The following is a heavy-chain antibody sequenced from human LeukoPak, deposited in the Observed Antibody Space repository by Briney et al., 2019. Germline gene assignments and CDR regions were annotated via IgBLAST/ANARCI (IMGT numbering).Heavy chain of an antibody. CDR3: AREYSSFDAFDI. Sequence: PSETLSLTCTGSGGSISSYYWSWIRQPPGKGLEWIGYIYYSGSANYNPSLKSRVTISVDTSKNQFSLKLSSVTAADTAVYYCAREYSSFDAFDIWGQGTMVTVSS. CDR1: GGSISSYY. D-gene: IGHD6-6*01. V-gene: IGHV4-59*01. CDR2: IYYSGSA. J-gene: IGHJ3*02.